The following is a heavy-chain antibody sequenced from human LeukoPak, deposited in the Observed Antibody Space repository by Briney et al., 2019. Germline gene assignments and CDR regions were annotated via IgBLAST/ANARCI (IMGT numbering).Heavy chain of an antibody. V-gene: IGHV1-2*02. CDR1: GYTFTGYY. J-gene: IGHJ4*02. CDR2: INPNSGGT. D-gene: IGHD2-21*01. Sequence: ASVKVSCTASGYTFTGYYMHWVRQAPAQGLEWMGWINPNSGGTNYAQKFQGRVTMTTEPSTSTAYLELRSLRSDDTAVYYCAISHGGEANRNGFDHWGQGTLVTVSS. CDR3: AISHGGEANRNGFDH.